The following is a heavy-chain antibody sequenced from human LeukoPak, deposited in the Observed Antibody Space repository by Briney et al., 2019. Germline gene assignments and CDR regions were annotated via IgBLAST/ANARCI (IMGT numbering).Heavy chain of an antibody. CDR1: GGSFSGYY. J-gene: IGHJ5*02. CDR2: IYYSGST. CDR3: ARHPRVTSWFDP. V-gene: IGHV4-34*01. D-gene: IGHD4-17*01. Sequence: SETLPLTCAVYGGSFSGYYWSWIRQPPGKGLEWIGSIYYSGSTYYNPSLKSRVTISVDTSKNQFSLKLSSVTAADTAVYYCARHPRVTSWFDPWGQGTLVTVSS.